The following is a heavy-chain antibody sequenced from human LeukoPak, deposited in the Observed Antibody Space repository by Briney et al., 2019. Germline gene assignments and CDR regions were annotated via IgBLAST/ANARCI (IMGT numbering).Heavy chain of an antibody. J-gene: IGHJ4*02. D-gene: IGHD6-19*01. CDR3: AKDLVGQWLVPFDY. Sequence: GGSLRLSCAASGFAFSSFAMGWVRQSPGKGLEWLSTINGGGNTTFYSDSVKGRFTISRDNSKNTLYLQMNSLRAEDTAVYYCAKDLVGQWLVPFDYWGQGTLVTVSS. V-gene: IGHV3-23*01. CDR1: GFAFSSFA. CDR2: INGGGNTT.